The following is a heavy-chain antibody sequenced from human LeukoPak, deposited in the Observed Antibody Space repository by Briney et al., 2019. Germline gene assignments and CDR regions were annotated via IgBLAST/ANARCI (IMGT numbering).Heavy chain of an antibody. D-gene: IGHD3-10*01. CDR1: GFTFTSYW. Sequence: PGGSLRLSCTASGFTFTSYWMTWVRQAPGKGLEWVANIKQDGSEKYYVDSVKGRFTISRDNAKNSLYLQMNSLRAEDTAMYYCVKPYYYSSGSFNWGQGTLATVSS. J-gene: IGHJ4*02. CDR2: IKQDGSEK. CDR3: VKPYYYSSGSFN. V-gene: IGHV3-7*01.